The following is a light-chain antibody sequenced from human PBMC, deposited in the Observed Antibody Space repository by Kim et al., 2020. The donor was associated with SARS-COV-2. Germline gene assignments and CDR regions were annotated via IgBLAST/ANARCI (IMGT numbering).Light chain of an antibody. CDR3: AIWDNSVSAL. CDR1: SSNIENNY. V-gene: IGLV1-51*01. J-gene: IGLJ2*01. Sequence: PGQKVTISCSGSSSNIENNYVSWYQQRPGTAPKLLIYDNNKRASGIPDRFSGSRSGSSATLGITGLQTGDEAYYYCAIWDNSVSALFGGGTQLTVL. CDR2: DNN.